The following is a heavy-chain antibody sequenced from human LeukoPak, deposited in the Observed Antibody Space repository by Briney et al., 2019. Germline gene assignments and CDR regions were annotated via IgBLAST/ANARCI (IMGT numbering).Heavy chain of an antibody. CDR3: ARVLSGWLDY. D-gene: IGHD6-19*01. CDR1: GFTVSSNY. J-gene: IGHJ4*02. Sequence: GSLRLSCAASGFTVSSNYMSWVRQPPGKGLEWIGEIYHSGSTNYNPSLKSRVTISVDKSKNQFSLKLSSVTAADTAVYYCARVLSGWLDYWGQGTLVTVSS. V-gene: IGHV4-4*02. CDR2: IYHSGST.